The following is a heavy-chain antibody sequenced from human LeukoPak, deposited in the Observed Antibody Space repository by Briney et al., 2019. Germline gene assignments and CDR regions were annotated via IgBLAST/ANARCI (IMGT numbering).Heavy chain of an antibody. CDR3: ARLVGVRISDY. V-gene: IGHV1-18*01. J-gene: IGHJ4*02. Sequence: ASVKVSCKASGYTFTSYGISWVRQAPGQGLEWMGWISAYNGNTNYAQKLQGRVTMTTDTSTSTDYMELRSLRSDDTAVYYCARLVGVRISDYWGQGTLVTVSS. CDR1: GYTFTSYG. CDR2: ISAYNGNT. D-gene: IGHD2-8*01.